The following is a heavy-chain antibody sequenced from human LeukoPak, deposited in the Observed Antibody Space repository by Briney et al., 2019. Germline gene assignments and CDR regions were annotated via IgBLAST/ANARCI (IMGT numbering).Heavy chain of an antibody. D-gene: IGHD6-19*01. CDR3: AREVVSSSGWGYYYYYYMDV. J-gene: IGHJ6*03. Sequence: ASVKVSCKASGYTFTSYYMHWVRQAPGQGLEWMGIINPSGGSTSYAQKLQGRVTMTTDTSTSTAYMELRSLRSDDTAVYYCAREVVSSSGWGYYYYYYMDVWGNGTTVTVSS. V-gene: IGHV1-46*01. CDR2: INPSGGST. CDR1: GYTFTSYY.